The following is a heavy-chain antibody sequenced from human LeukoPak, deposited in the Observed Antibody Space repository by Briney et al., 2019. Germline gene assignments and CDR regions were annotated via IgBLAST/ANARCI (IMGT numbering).Heavy chain of an antibody. D-gene: IGHD6-13*01. Sequence: PGGSLRLSCAASGFTFSSYAMHWVRQAPGKGVEWVAVISYDGSNKYYADSVKGRFTISRDNSKNTLYLQMNSLRAEDTAVYYCARERTAAADYWGQGTLVTVSS. J-gene: IGHJ4*02. V-gene: IGHV3-30*04. CDR3: ARERTAAADY. CDR1: GFTFSSYA. CDR2: ISYDGSNK.